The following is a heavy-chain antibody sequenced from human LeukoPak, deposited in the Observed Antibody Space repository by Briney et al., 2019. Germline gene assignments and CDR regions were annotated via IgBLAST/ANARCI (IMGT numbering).Heavy chain of an antibody. CDR2: IRQSGSEK. J-gene: IGHJ6*03. CDR1: GFTFSSYA. D-gene: IGHD3-16*02. CDR3: ARSLVEVYYYYMDV. V-gene: IGHV3-7*01. Sequence: QPGGSLRLSCAASGFTFSSYAMSWVRQAPGKGLEWVANIRQSGSEKYYVDSVKGRFTISRGNAKNSLYLQLNSLRAEDTAIYYCARSLVEVYYYYMDVWGEGTTVTISS.